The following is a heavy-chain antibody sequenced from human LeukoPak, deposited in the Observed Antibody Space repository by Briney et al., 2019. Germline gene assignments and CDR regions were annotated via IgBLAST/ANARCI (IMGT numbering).Heavy chain of an antibody. CDR1: GYTFTSYG. J-gene: IGHJ6*02. D-gene: IGHD5-12*01. V-gene: IGHV1-18*01. CDR2: ISAYNGNT. CDR3: ARDGSDIVATHYYYYYGMDV. Sequence: ASVKVSCKASGYTFTSYGISWVRQAPGQGLEWMGWISAYNGNTNYAQKLQGRVTMTTDTSTSTAYMELRSLRSDDTAVYYCARDGSDIVATHYYYYYGMDVWGQGTTVTVSS.